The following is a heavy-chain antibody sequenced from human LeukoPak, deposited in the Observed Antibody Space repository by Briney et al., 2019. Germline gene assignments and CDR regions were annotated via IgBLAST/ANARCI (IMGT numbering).Heavy chain of an antibody. CDR2: INPNSGGT. D-gene: IGHD3-3*01. Sequence: GASVKVSCKASGYTFTGYYMHWVRQAPGQGLEWMGRINPNSGGTNYAQKFQGRVTMTRDTSTSTAYMELRSLRSDDTAVYYCARGFPAYYDFWSGPDYYFDYWGQGTLVTVSS. CDR3: ARGFPAYYDFWSGPDYYFDY. J-gene: IGHJ4*02. CDR1: GYTFTGYY. V-gene: IGHV1-2*06.